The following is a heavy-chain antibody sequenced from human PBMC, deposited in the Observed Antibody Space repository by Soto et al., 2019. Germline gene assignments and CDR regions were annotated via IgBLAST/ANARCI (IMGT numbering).Heavy chain of an antibody. CDR3: ARISVASRYMDV. CDR1: GGSISSSSYY. J-gene: IGHJ6*03. CDR2: FYYSGST. V-gene: IGHV4-39*01. Sequence: SETLSLTCTVSGGSISSSSYYWGWIRQSPGKGLEWIGSFYYSGSTYYSPSLKRRVTISGDTSKKQISLRLSSVTAADTALYYCARISVASRYMDVWGKGTTVTVSS. D-gene: IGHD5-12*01.